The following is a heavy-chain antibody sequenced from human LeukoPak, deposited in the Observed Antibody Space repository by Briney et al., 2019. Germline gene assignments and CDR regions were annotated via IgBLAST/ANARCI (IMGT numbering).Heavy chain of an antibody. CDR2: IYYSGST. J-gene: IGHJ3*02. Sequence: PSETLSLTCTVSSGSISSYYWSWLRQPPGKGLEWIGYIYYSGSTNYNPSINSRVTISVDTSKNQFSMKLSSVPAADTAVYYCARLRYYGGSAAFDIWGQGTMVTVSS. V-gene: IGHV4-59*08. CDR3: ARLRYYGGSAAFDI. D-gene: IGHD3-10*01. CDR1: SGSISSYY.